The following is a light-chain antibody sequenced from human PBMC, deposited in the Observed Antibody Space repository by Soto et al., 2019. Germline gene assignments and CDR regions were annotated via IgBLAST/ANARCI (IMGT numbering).Light chain of an antibody. CDR3: SSYTSSSTPLV. J-gene: IGLJ3*02. CDR2: DVT. V-gene: IGLV2-14*01. Sequence: QSALTQPASVSGSPGQSITISCTGTRSDVGGYNYVSWYQQHPGRAPKLMIYDVTYRPSGVSNRFSGNKSGNTASLTISGLQAEDEADYYCSSYTSSSTPLVFGGGTTLTVL. CDR1: RSDVGGYNY.